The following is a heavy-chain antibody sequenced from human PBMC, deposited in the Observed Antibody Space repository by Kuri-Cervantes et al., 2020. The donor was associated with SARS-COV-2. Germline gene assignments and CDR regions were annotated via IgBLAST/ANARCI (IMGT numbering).Heavy chain of an antibody. CDR2: ISHRGST. CDR3: ARHGYCSGGTGYFTFDP. J-gene: IGHJ5*02. Sequence: SETLSLTCAVYGGSFSGYFWAWIRQPPGKGLEWIGEISHRGSTNYSPSLKSRVTISVDTSKNQYSLKLSSVTAADTAVYYCARHGYCSGGTGYFTFDPWGQGTLVTVSS. V-gene: IGHV4-34*01. CDR1: GGSFSGYF. D-gene: IGHD2-15*01.